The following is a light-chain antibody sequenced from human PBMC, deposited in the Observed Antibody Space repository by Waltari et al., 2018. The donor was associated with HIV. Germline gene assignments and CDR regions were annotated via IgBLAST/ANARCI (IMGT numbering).Light chain of an antibody. V-gene: IGKV1-39*01. CDR3: QQSFAPPRT. CDR1: QSISTY. Sequence: DIQVTQSPSSLSASVGDRVTITCRTSQSISTYLNWYQQRPGKAPKLLIYGTSTLQSGVPARFSCSGSGTDFTLTISTLQPEDFATYDCQQSFAPPRTFGHGTKVEV. CDR2: GTS. J-gene: IGKJ1*01.